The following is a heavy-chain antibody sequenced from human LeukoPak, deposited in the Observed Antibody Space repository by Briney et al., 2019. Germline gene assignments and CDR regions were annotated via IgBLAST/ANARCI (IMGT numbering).Heavy chain of an antibody. CDR2: IDPSSGNT. V-gene: IGHV3-21*01. CDR1: GFTFRIYS. Sequence: GGSLRLSCAASGFTFRIYSMNWVRQAPGTGLEWVSSIDPSSGNTYYADSVKGRFTISRDNDKNSLYLQMNSLRTEDTAVYYCARDADYSGSYPGDAFDIWGQGTMVTVSS. J-gene: IGHJ3*02. D-gene: IGHD1-26*01. CDR3: ARDADYSGSYPGDAFDI.